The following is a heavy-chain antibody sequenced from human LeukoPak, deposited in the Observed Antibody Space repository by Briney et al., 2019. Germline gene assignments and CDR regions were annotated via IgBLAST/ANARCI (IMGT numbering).Heavy chain of an antibody. CDR2: IYYSGST. CDR1: GGSISSYY. Sequence: SETLSLTCTVSGGSISSYYWTWIRQPPGKGLEWIGYIYYSGSTNYSPSLKSRVTISVDTSKNQFSLKLSSVTAADTAVYYCARLVKVTYYYGMDVWGQETTVTVSS. D-gene: IGHD2-21*01. V-gene: IGHV4-59*08. J-gene: IGHJ6*02. CDR3: ARLVKVTYYYGMDV.